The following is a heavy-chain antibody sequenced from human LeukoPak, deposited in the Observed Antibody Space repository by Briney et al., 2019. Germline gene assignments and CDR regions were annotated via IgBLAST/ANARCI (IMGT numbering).Heavy chain of an antibody. V-gene: IGHV3-48*03. CDR2: ISSSGSTI. Sequence: GGSLRLSCAASGFTFSSYEMNWVRQAPGKGLEWVSYISSSGSTIYYADSVKGRFTISRDNAKNSLYLQMNSLRAEDTAVYYCARFHTRESAYAFDIWGQGTMATVSS. CDR1: GFTFSSYE. CDR3: ARFHTRESAYAFDI. J-gene: IGHJ3*02.